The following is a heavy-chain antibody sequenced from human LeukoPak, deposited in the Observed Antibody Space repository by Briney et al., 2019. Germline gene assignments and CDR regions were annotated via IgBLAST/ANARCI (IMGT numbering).Heavy chain of an antibody. V-gene: IGHV3-64*01. CDR2: IGSNGDST. D-gene: IGHD1-26*01. J-gene: IGHJ4*02. CDR3: ARGNVVGATRPFDY. CDR1: GFTFSNYA. Sequence: GGSLRLSCAGSGFTFSNYAMYWVRQAPGKGLENVAGIGSNGDSTHYANSVKGRFTISGDNSKNTLFLQMGSLRAEDMAVYYCARGNVVGATRPFDYWGQGTLVTVSS.